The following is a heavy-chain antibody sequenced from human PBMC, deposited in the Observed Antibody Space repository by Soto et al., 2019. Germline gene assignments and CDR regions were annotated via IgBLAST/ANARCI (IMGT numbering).Heavy chain of an antibody. D-gene: IGHD2-8*02. CDR2: ISDGGTTI. J-gene: IGHJ3*01. CDR1: GFIFSDYK. Sequence: AELVESGGGLVQPGGSLTLSCAASGFIFSDYKVDWVRQAPGRGPEWISYISDGGTTIYYAASVKGRFTISRDDAKKSLYLHMNNLRVDDTAIYSCVKEYCTGGTCFDAFDLWGQGTVVTVSS. CDR3: VKEYCTGGTCFDAFDL. V-gene: IGHV3-48*03.